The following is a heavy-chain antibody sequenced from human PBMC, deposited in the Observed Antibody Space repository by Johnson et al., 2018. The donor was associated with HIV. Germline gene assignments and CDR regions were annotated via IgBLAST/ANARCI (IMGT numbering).Heavy chain of an antibody. CDR2: ISSSGSTI. D-gene: IGHD3-10*01. Sequence: VQLVESGGGVVQPGRSLRLSCAASGFTFSYYGMHWVRQAPGKGLEWVSYISSSGSTIYYADSVKGRFTISRDNAKNSLYLQMNSLRAEDTAVYYCARDGEDLQIAFDIWGQGTMVTVSS. CDR3: ARDGEDLQIAFDI. J-gene: IGHJ3*02. V-gene: IGHV3-48*04. CDR1: GFTFSYYG.